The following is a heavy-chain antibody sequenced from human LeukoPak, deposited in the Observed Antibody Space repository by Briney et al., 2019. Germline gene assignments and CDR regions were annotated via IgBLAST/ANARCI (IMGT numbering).Heavy chain of an antibody. CDR3: ARGSQVGAAGLYYYGMDV. CDR2: ISSSGSTI. V-gene: IGHV3-11*01. Sequence: KPGGSLRLSCAASGFTFSDYYMSWIRQAPGKWLEWVSYISSSGSTIYYADSVKGRFTISRDNAKNSLYLQMNSLRAEDTAVYYCARGSQVGAAGLYYYGMDVWGQGTTVTVS. J-gene: IGHJ6*02. D-gene: IGHD1-26*01. CDR1: GFTFSDYY.